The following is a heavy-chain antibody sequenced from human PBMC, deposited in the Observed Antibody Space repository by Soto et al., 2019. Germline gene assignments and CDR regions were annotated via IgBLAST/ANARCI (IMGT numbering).Heavy chain of an antibody. CDR2: IIPIFGTA. D-gene: IGHD2-2*01. J-gene: IGHJ6*02. Sequence: SVKVSCKASGGTFSSYAISWVRQAPGQGLEWMGGIIPIFGTANYAQKFQGRVTITADESTSTAYMELSSLRSEDTAVYYCAKMRYCSSTSCQGIYYSYRMDVWGQ. V-gene: IGHV1-69*13. CDR3: AKMRYCSSTSCQGIYYSYRMDV. CDR1: GGTFSSYA.